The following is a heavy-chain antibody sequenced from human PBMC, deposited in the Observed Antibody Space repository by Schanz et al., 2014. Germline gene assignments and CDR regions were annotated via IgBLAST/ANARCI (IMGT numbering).Heavy chain of an antibody. CDR2: VPFDGSQT. V-gene: IGHV3-30*04. CDR1: GFTFSSYA. Sequence: QVQMVESGGGVVQPGRSLRLSCAASGFTFSSYAFHWARQAPGKGLEWVAFVPFDGSQTFYADSVKGRFTISRDNSKSTVYLQMKSLRPGDTAVYYCARESSNYIVLVPGADFDHWGQGILVTVSS. J-gene: IGHJ4*02. D-gene: IGHD2-2*01. CDR3: ARESSNYIVLVPGADFDH.